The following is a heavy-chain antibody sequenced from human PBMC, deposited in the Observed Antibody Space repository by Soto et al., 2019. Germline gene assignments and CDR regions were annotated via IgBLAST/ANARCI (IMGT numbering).Heavy chain of an antibody. J-gene: IGHJ6*02. D-gene: IGHD6-13*01. V-gene: IGHV4-59*01. CDR2: IYYSGST. CDR3: ARVIGFSAAGFYYYYGMDV. Sequence: SETLSLTCTVSGGSISSYYWSWIRQPPGKGLEWIGYIYYSGSTNYNPSLKSRVTISVDTSKNQFSLKLSSVTAADTAVYYCARVIGFSAAGFYYYYGMDVWGQGTTVTVSS. CDR1: GGSISSYY.